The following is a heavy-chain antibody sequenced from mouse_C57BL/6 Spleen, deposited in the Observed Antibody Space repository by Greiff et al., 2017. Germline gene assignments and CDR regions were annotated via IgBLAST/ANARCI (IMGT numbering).Heavy chain of an antibody. D-gene: IGHD5-1*01. V-gene: IGHV5-17*01. CDR1: GFTFSDYG. CDR2: ISSGSSTI. Sequence: EVKLQESGGGLVKPGGSLKLSCAASGFTFSDYGMHWVRQAPEKGLEWVAYISSGSSTIYYADTVKGRFTISRDNAKNTLFLQMTSLRSEDTAMYYCARGVPYYAMDYWGQGTSVTVSS. CDR3: ARGVPYYAMDY. J-gene: IGHJ4*01.